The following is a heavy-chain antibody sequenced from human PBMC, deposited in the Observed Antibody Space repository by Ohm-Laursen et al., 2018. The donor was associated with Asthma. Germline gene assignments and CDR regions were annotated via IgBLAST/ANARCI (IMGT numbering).Heavy chain of an antibody. CDR2: ISGGGGST. V-gene: IGHV3-23*01. J-gene: IGHJ4*02. Sequence: SLRLSCAASGFTFSSYAMNWVRQSPGKGLEWVSAISGGGGSTDYADSVRARFTISRDNSKNTLYLQMNSLRAEDTAVYYCAREEEVAATRFIDYWGQGTLVTVSS. D-gene: IGHD2-15*01. CDR1: GFTFSSYA. CDR3: AREEEVAATRFIDY.